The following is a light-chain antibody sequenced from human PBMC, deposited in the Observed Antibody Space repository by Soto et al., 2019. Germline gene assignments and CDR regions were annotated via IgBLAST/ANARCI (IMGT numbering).Light chain of an antibody. Sequence: DLQMTQSPSSLSASVGDSVTITCQASQDIGNYLNWYQHKPGKAPKLLLYDASTLQTGVPSRFSGSGSGTDFTFTISSLQPEDIATYYCQPYDNLPRTFGQGPKLDVK. J-gene: IGKJ2*02. V-gene: IGKV1-33*01. CDR3: QPYDNLPRT. CDR2: DAS. CDR1: QDIGNY.